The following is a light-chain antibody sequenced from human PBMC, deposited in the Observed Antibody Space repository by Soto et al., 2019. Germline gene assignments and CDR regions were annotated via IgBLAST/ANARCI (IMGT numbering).Light chain of an antibody. V-gene: IGLV1-36*01. CDR1: SSNIGNNA. CDR2: YDD. CDR3: SSYTSTSTLYV. J-gene: IGLJ1*01. Sequence: QSVLTQPPSVSGAPRQRVTISCSGSSSNIGNNAVNWYQQLPRKAPRLLIHYDDLLTSGVSDRFSGAKSGTSAALAISGLQAEDEATYYCSSYTSTSTLYVFGPGTKLTVL.